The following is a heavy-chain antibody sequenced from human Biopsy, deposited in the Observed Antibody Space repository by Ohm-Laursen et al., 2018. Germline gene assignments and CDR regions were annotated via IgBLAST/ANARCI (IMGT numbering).Heavy chain of an antibody. CDR2: I. CDR3: ARAYPPPGRRLVVVAGDFDC. CDR1: GFSFSSYG. D-gene: IGHD2-15*01. V-gene: IGHV3-7*01. Sequence: SLRLSCSASGFSFSSYGMHWVRQAPGKGLEWVGNIHRFIISTDNAKNSLYLQMNSLRAEDTAVYYCARAYPPPGRRLVVVAGDFDCWGQGTRVTVSS. J-gene: IGHJ4*02.